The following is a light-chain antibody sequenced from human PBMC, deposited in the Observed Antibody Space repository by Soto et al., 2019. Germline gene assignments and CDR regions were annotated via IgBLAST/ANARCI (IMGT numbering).Light chain of an antibody. J-gene: IGKJ4*01. V-gene: IGKV1-6*01. CDR1: HYVGDH. Sequence: ASQMTQSPSFLSASVGDRVTITCRSSHYVGDHVGWYQQKPGKAPRLLIFGAYKLQSGVPSRFSGSGSATEFTLTISSLLPEDFATYHCLQDYSNPLTFGGGTKVE. CDR3: LQDYSNPLT. CDR2: GAY.